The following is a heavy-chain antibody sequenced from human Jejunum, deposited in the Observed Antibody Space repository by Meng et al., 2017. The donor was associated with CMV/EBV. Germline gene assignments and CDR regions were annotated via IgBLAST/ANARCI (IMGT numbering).Heavy chain of an antibody. CDR3: ARYYCESGSCFIDY. J-gene: IGHJ4*01. V-gene: IGHV3-7*01. CDR1: GFTFSENW. CDR2: MNQDGSEK. Sequence: GFTFSENWMSWVRQVPGKGLEWAANMNQDGSEKYYVDSVKGRFAISRDNAQNSIYLQMNSLRVEDTGVYYCARYYCESGSCFIDYWGHGTLVTVSS. D-gene: IGHD2-15*01.